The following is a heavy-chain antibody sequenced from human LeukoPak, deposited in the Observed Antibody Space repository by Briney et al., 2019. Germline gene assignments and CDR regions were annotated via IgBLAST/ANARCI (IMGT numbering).Heavy chain of an antibody. CDR2: IIGSGGST. CDR3: AKGSGGHCYSGGDF. CDR1: GFTFSSYA. J-gene: IGHJ4*02. Sequence: HAGGSLRLSCAASGFTFSSYAMSWVRQAPGKGLEWVSGIIGSGGSTYYVDSVKGRFTISRDNSKNTLYLQMNSLRAEDTAVYYCAKGSGGHCYSGGDFWGQGTLVTVSS. D-gene: IGHD2-15*01. V-gene: IGHV3-23*01.